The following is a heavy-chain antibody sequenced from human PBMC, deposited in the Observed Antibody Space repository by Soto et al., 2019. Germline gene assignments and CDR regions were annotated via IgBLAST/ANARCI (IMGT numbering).Heavy chain of an antibody. J-gene: IGHJ5*02. D-gene: IGHD3-10*01. Sequence: GGSLRLSCAASGFTFSSYAMSWVRQAPGKGLEWVSAISGSGGSTYYADSVKGRFTISRDNSKNTLYLQMNSLRAEDTAVYYCAKDSMMVRGVIKLYELNWFDPWGQGTLVTVSS. CDR2: ISGSGGST. V-gene: IGHV3-23*01. CDR1: GFTFSSYA. CDR3: AKDSMMVRGVIKLYELNWFDP.